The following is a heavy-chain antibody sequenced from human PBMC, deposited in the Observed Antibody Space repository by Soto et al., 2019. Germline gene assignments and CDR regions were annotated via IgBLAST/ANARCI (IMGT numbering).Heavy chain of an antibody. CDR2: IHHSGST. V-gene: IGHV4-34*01. D-gene: IGHD3-10*01. Sequence: PSETLSLTCAVYGGSLSGYYWNWIRQPSGKGLEWIGEIHHSGSTNYNPSLKSRVTISVDTSKNQFSLKLSSVTAADSAVYYCGRGLYGGSALWGQGTLVTVSS. J-gene: IGHJ4*02. CDR3: GRGLYGGSAL. CDR1: GGSLSGYY.